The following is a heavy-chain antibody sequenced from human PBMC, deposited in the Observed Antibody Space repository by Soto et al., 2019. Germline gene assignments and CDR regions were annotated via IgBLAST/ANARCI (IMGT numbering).Heavy chain of an antibody. CDR1: GFTFSSYG. V-gene: IGHV3-33*01. J-gene: IGHJ4*02. Sequence: GGSLRLSCAASGFTFSSYGMHWVRQAPGKGLEWVAVIWYDGSNKYYADSVKGRFTISRDNSKNTLYLQMNSLRAEDTAVYYCARGSNIAARPFDYWGQGTLVTVSS. D-gene: IGHD6-6*01. CDR2: IWYDGSNK. CDR3: ARGSNIAARPFDY.